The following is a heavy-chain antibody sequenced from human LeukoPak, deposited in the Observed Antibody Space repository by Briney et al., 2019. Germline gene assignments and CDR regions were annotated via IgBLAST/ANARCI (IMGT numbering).Heavy chain of an antibody. CDR2: INPNSGGT. J-gene: IGHJ4*02. D-gene: IGHD3-22*01. V-gene: IGHV1-2*02. Sequence: ASVKVSCKASGYTFTGYYMHWVRQAPGQGLEWMGWINPNSGGTNYAQKFQGRVTMTRDTSISTAYMELSRLRSDDTAVYCCATYYYDSSGYYYIDYWGQGTLVTVSS. CDR1: GYTFTGYY. CDR3: ATYYYDSSGYYYIDY.